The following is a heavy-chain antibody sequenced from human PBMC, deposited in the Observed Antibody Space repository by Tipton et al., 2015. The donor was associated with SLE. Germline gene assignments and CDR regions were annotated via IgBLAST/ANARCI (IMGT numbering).Heavy chain of an antibody. CDR3: ARDVEGSVWYFDL. J-gene: IGHJ2*01. CDR1: GGSITNYH. CDR2: INYSGST. Sequence: TLSLTCTVSGGSITNYHWNWIRQSPGKGLEWIGYINYSGSTKYNPSLKSRVTISVDTSKNQFSLKLSSVTAADTAVYYCARDVEGSVWYFDLWGRGTLVTVSS. V-gene: IGHV4-59*12.